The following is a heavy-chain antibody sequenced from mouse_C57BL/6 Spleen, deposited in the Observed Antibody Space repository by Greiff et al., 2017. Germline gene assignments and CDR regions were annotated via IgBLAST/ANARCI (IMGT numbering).Heavy chain of an antibody. D-gene: IGHD2-4*01. V-gene: IGHV1-64*01. CDR1: GYTFTSYW. J-gene: IGHJ4*01. Sequence: VQLQQPGAELVKPGASVKLSCKASGYTFTSYWMHWVKQRPGQGLEWIGMIHPNSGSTNYNEKFKSKATLTVDKSSSTAYMQLSSLTSEDSAVYYCANYDGGDYYAMDYWGQGTSGTVSS. CDR3: ANYDGGDYYAMDY. CDR2: IHPNSGST.